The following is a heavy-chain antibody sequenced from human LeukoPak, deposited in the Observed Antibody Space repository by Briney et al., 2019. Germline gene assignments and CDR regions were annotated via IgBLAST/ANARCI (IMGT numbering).Heavy chain of an antibody. J-gene: IGHJ4*02. CDR1: GYTFTSYD. CDR3: ARLWYDDSSGYYHFDY. V-gene: IGHV1-8*01. Sequence: ASVKVSCKASGYTFTSYDINWVRQATGQGLEWMGWMNPNSGNTGYAQKFQGRVTMTRNTSISTAYMELSSLRSEDTAVYYCARLWYDDSSGYYHFDYWGQGTLVTVSS. D-gene: IGHD3-22*01. CDR2: MNPNSGNT.